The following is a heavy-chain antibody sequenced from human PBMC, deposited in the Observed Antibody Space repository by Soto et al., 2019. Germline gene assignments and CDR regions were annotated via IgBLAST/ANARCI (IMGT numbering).Heavy chain of an antibody. D-gene: IGHD3-22*01. J-gene: IGHJ4*02. V-gene: IGHV4-39*01. CDR2: IYYSGST. Sequence: QLQLQESGPGLVKPSETLSLTCTVSGGSISSSSYYWGWIRQPPGKGLEWIGSIYYSGSTYYNPSLKRLVTISVYTSKNQFSLKLSSVTAADTAVYYCARHTYHSSGPSAYWGQGTLVTVSS. CDR1: GGSISSSSYY. CDR3: ARHTYHSSGPSAY.